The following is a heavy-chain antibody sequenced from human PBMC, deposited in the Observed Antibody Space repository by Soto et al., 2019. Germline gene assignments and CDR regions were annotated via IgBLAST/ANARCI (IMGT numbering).Heavy chain of an antibody. CDR1: GGSISSSSYY. J-gene: IGHJ4*02. V-gene: IGHV4-39*01. CDR2: IYYSGST. Sequence: QLQLQESGPGLVKPSETLSLTCTVSGGSISSSSYYWGWIRQPPGKGLEWIGSIYYSGSTYYNPSLKSRVTISVDTSKTQFSLKLSSVTAADTAVYYCASFTASGNYFDYWGQGTLVTVSS. CDR3: ASFTASGNYFDY. D-gene: IGHD5-18*01.